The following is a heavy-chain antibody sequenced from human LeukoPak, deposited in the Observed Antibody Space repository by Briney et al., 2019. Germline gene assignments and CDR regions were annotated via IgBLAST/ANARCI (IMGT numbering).Heavy chain of an antibody. CDR2: IRYDGTNE. V-gene: IGHV3-30*02. Sequence: GGSLRLSCAASGFTFSSYGMHWFRQAPGKGLEWVAFIRYDGTNENYADSVKGRFTISRDNSKNTVYLQMNSLRAEDTAVYYCAKDLGEAGSSRPPYYFYYYYMDVWGKGTTVTVSS. CDR3: AKDLGEAGSSRPPYYFYYYYMDV. CDR1: GFTFSSYG. J-gene: IGHJ6*03. D-gene: IGHD3-10*01.